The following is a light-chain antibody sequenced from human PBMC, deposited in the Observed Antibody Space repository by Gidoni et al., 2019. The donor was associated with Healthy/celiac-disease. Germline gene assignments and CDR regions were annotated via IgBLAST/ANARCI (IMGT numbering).Light chain of an antibody. Sequence: SSELTQPSSVSVSPGQTARITCSGDVLAKKYARWFQPKPGQAPVLVIYKDSERPSGIPERFSGSSSGTTVTLTISGAQVEDEADYYCYSAADNNWVFGGGTKLTVL. CDR1: VLAKKY. CDR2: KDS. V-gene: IGLV3-27*01. CDR3: YSAADNNWV. J-gene: IGLJ3*02.